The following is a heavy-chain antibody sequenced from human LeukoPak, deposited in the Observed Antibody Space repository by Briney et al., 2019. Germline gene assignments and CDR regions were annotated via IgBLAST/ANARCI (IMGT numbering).Heavy chain of an antibody. J-gene: IGHJ4*02. V-gene: IGHV4-39*01. D-gene: IGHD6-19*01. CDR2: IYYSGST. CDR3: ARKRPSGIAVT. Sequence: PSETLSLTCTVSGGSISSSSYYWGWIRQPPGKGLEWIGSIYYSGSTYYNPSLKSRVTISVDTSKNQFSLKLSSVTAADTAVYYCARKRPSGIAVTWGQGTLVTVSS. CDR1: GGSISSSSYY.